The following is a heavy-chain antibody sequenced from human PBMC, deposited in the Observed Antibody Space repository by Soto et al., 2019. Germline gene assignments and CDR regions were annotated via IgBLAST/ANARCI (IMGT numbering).Heavy chain of an antibody. V-gene: IGHV1-58*01. CDR1: GFTFTSSA. D-gene: IGHD3-10*01. J-gene: IGHJ6*03. CDR3: ARGYGSGSYYYYYMDV. CDR2: IVVGSGNT. Sequence: SVKVSCKASGFTFTSSAVQWVRQARGQRLEWIGWIVVGSGNTNYAQKFQERVTITRDMSTSTAYMELSSLRSEDTAVYYCARGYGSGSYYYYYMDVWGKGTKVTVSS.